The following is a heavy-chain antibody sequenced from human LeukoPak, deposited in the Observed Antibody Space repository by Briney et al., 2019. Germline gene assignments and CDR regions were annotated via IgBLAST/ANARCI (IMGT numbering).Heavy chain of an antibody. CDR1: GGSISSGGYS. CDR3: ATGAGWLSQ. D-gene: IGHD6-19*01. Sequence: SETLSLTCAVSGGSISSGGYSWRWIRQPPGKGLEWIGYIYHSGSTYYNPSLKSRVTISVDRSKNQFSLKLSSVTAADTAVYYCATGAGWLSQWGQGTLVTVSS. V-gene: IGHV4-30-2*01. J-gene: IGHJ4*02. CDR2: IYHSGST.